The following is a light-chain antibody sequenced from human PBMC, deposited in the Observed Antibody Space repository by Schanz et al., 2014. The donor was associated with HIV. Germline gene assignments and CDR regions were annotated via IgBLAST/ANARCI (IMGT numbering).Light chain of an antibody. CDR2: ATS. CDR1: QIIAGS. CDR3: QQSYSTPVYT. V-gene: IGKV1-39*01. Sequence: DIQMTQSPSSLSASVGDRVTVTCRARQIIAGSLNWYQQEPGKAPKLLIYATSTLQIGVPSRFSGSGSGTDFTLTISSLQPEDFATYYCQQSYSTPVYTFGQGTKLEIK. J-gene: IGKJ2*01.